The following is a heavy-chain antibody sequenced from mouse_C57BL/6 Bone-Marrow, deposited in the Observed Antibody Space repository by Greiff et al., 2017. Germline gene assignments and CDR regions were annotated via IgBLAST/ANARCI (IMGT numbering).Heavy chain of an antibody. CDR3: ARSGFAWFAY. CDR2: IYPRSGNT. J-gene: IGHJ3*01. CDR1: GYTFTSYG. V-gene: IGHV1-81*01. Sequence: QVHVKQSGAELARPGASVKLSCKASGYTFTSYGISWVKQRPGQGLEWIGEIYPRSGNTYYNEKFKGKATLTADKSSSTAYMELRSLTSEDSAVYFCARSGFAWFAYWGQGTLVTVSA.